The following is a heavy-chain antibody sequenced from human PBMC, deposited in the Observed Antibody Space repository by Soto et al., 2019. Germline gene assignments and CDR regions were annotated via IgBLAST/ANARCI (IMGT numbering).Heavy chain of an antibody. Sequence: SAKVSCKASGGTCSSYSSSWVRHAPGQRLEGMGGIIPICGTATYAQKFQGRVTITADESTSTAYMELSSLRSEDTAVYYCARGSYPSITILGVVTWFDPWGQGTLVTVSS. CDR2: IIPICGTA. V-gene: IGHV1-69*13. CDR3: ARGSYPSITILGVVTWFDP. J-gene: IGHJ5*02. CDR1: GGTCSSYS. D-gene: IGHD3-3*01.